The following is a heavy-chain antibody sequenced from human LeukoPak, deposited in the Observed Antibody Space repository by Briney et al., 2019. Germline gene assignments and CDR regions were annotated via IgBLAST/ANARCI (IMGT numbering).Heavy chain of an antibody. Sequence: ASVKVSCKASGGTFSSYAISWVRQAPGQGLEWMGGIIPIFGTANYAQKFQGRVTMTEDTSTDTAYMELSSLRSEDTAVYYCATLTYSGSSNNWFDPWGQGTLVTVSS. CDR1: GGTFSSYA. V-gene: IGHV1-69*06. CDR3: ATLTYSGSSNNWFDP. CDR2: IIPIFGTA. J-gene: IGHJ5*02. D-gene: IGHD1-26*01.